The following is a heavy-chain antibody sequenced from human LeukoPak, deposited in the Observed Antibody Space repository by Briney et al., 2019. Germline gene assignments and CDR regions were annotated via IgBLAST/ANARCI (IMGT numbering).Heavy chain of an antibody. V-gene: IGHV3-48*03. CDR2: ISSSGSTI. CDR3: ARNSRETSIAAAGGAYFDY. CDR1: GFTFSSYE. J-gene: IGHJ4*02. D-gene: IGHD6-13*01. Sequence: GGSLRLSCAASGFTFSSYEMNWVRQAPGKGLEWVSYISSSGSTIYYADSVEGRFTISRDNAKNSLYLQMNSLRAEDTAVYYCARNSRETSIAAAGGAYFDYWGQGTLVTVSS.